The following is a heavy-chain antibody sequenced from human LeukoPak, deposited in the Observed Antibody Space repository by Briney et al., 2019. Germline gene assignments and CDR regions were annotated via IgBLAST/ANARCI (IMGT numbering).Heavy chain of an antibody. CDR3: ARGGDGYSTYDY. D-gene: IGHD5-24*01. CDR2: IRSGGNSV. CDR1: GFTFSDYY. Sequence: GGSLRLSCAASGFTFSDYYMSWVRQAPGKGLEWVSYIRSGGNSVYYADSVKGRFTISRDNARNSLYLQMNSLRAEDTAEYYCARGGDGYSTYDYWGQGTLVTVSS. J-gene: IGHJ4*02. V-gene: IGHV3-11*01.